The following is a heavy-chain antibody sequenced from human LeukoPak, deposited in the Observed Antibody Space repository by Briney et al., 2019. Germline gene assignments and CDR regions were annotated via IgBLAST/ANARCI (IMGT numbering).Heavy chain of an antibody. Sequence: GGSLRLSCAASGFTFSTHPMSWARQAPGKGLEWVSTISDTGVDTFYANSVKGRFAISRDNFKIMLYLQMNNLRAEDTAVYYCTKRGAYGSGRSYFFEFWGQGTLVTVSS. D-gene: IGHD2-15*01. J-gene: IGHJ4*02. CDR3: TKRGAYGSGRSYFFEF. CDR2: ISDTGVDT. V-gene: IGHV3-23*01. CDR1: GFTFSTHP.